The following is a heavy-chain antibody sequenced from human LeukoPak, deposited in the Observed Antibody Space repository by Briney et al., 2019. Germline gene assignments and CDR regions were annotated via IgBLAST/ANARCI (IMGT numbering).Heavy chain of an antibody. D-gene: IGHD3-22*01. CDR1: GGSISSGSYY. V-gene: IGHV4-61*02. CDR3: ARSGLTYYYDSSGYYYLGY. CDR2: IYTSGST. J-gene: IGHJ4*02. Sequence: SQTLSLTCAVSGGSISSGSYYWSWIRQPAGKGLEWVGRIYTSGSTNYNPSLKSRVTISVDTSKNQFSLKLTSVTAADTAVYYCARSGLTYYYDSSGYYYLGYWGQGTLVTVSS.